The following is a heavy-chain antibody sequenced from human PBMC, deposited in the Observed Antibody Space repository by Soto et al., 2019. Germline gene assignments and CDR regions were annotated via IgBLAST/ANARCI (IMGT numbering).Heavy chain of an antibody. J-gene: IGHJ4*02. V-gene: IGHV1-18*01. Sequence: ASVKVSCKTSGYTFTSFGISWVRQAPGQGLEWMGWITTDKGKTNYAQKFQGRVTMTTDTSTSTAYMELRSLRSDNTAVYYCATRSPAFDYWCQGTLVTVSS. CDR1: GYTFTSFG. CDR3: ATRSPAFDY. CDR2: ITTDKGKT.